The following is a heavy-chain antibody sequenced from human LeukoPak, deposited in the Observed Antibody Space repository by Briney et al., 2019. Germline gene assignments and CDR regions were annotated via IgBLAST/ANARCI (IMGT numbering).Heavy chain of an antibody. D-gene: IGHD3-22*01. CDR3: AKSNGYGLIDI. CDR2: IFSGST. J-gene: IGHJ3*02. CDR1: SGSISTSNYY. V-gene: IGHV4-39*07. Sequence: SETLSLTCTVSSGSISTSNYYWGWVRQPPGKALEWIGNIFSGSTYYSPSLKSRVPISLDTSRNQFSLKLNSVTAADTAVYYCAKSNGYGLIDIWGQGTMVTVSS.